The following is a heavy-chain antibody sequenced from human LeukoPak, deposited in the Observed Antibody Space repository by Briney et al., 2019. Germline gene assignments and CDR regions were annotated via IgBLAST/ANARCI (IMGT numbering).Heavy chain of an antibody. CDR2: INPNSGGT. J-gene: IGHJ3*02. V-gene: IGHV1-2*02. CDR1: GYTFTGYY. Sequence: ASVKVSCKASGYTFTGYYMHWVRQAPGQGLEWMGWINPNSGGTNYAQKFQGRVTMTRDTSISTAYMELSRLRSDDTAVYYCARGVDTAMRVDAFDIWGQGTTVTVSS. CDR3: ARGVDTAMRVDAFDI. D-gene: IGHD5-18*01.